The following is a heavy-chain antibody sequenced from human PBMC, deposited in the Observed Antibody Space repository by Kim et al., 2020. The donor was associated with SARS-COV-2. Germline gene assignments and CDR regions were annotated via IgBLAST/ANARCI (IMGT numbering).Heavy chain of an antibody. V-gene: IGHV3-66*01. CDR3: ARVGEYSQ. CDR2: GGST. Sequence: GGSTYYADSVKGRFTISRDNSKNTLYLQMNSLRAEDTAVYYCARVGEYSQWGQGTTVTVSS. D-gene: IGHD5-18*01. J-gene: IGHJ6*02.